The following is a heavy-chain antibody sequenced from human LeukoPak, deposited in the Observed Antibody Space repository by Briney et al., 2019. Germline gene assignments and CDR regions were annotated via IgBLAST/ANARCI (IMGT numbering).Heavy chain of an antibody. CDR1: GFNFACDG. J-gene: IGHJ4*02. CDR2: ISWNGGDK. V-gene: IGHV3-20*04. D-gene: IGHD1-14*01. Sequence: GGSLRLSCAASGFNFACDGMSWVRQAPGKGLEWISGISWNGGDKRYAVSVRGRFTISRDNARNSLYLHMDSLRGEDTTLYYCTRSPERDPEHLGFKYFDYWGQGALVTVSS. CDR3: TRSPERDPEHLGFKYFDY.